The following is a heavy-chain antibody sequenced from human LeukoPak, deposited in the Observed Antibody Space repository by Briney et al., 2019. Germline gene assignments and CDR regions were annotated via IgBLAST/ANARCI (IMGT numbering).Heavy chain of an antibody. J-gene: IGHJ3*02. D-gene: IGHD7-27*01. CDR1: GGTFSSYA. CDR3: ARDLGSGWGSAFDI. V-gene: IGHV1-69*13. CDR2: IIPIFGTA. Sequence: SVTVSCKASGGTFSSYAISWVRQAPGQGLEWMGGIIPIFGTANYAQKFQGRVTITADESTSTAYMELSSLRSEDTAVYYCARDLGSGWGSAFDIWGQGTMVTVSS.